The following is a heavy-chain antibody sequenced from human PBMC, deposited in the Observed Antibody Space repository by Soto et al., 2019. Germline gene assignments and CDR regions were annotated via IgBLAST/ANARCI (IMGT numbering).Heavy chain of an antibody. CDR2: IYWDDDK. D-gene: IGHD3-16*01. CDR1: GFSLSTSGTG. CDR3: AYRRGSRVDY. Sequence: QITLKESGPTLVRPTQTLTLTCTFSGFSLSTSGTGVGWLRQPPGKALEWLALIYWDDDKRYSPSLKSRLTITKDTSKNRVVLTMTNMDPVDTATYYCAYRRGSRVDYWGEGTLVIVSS. V-gene: IGHV2-5*02. J-gene: IGHJ4*02.